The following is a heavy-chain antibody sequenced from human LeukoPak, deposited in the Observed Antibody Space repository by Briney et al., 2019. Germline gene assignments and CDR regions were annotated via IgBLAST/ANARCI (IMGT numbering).Heavy chain of an antibody. Sequence: SETLSLTCTVSGGSISSYYWSWIRQPAGKGLEWIGRIYTSGSTNYNPSLKSRVTMSVDTSKNQFSLMLSSVTAEDTALYYCARDGVVAAAGTRGGAFDIWGQGTMVTVSS. D-gene: IGHD6-13*01. V-gene: IGHV4-4*07. J-gene: IGHJ3*02. CDR1: GGSISSYY. CDR3: ARDGVVAAAGTRGGAFDI. CDR2: IYTSGST.